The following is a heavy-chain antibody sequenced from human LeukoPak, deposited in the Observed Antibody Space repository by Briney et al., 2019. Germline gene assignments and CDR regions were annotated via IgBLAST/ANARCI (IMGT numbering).Heavy chain of an antibody. D-gene: IGHD6-13*01. J-gene: IGHJ3*02. V-gene: IGHV3-23*01. CDR1: GFTFSSYA. CDR3: ARVKAAAFAFDI. Sequence: GGSLRLSCAASGFTFSSYAMSWVRQAPGKGLEWVSAISGSGGSTYYADSVKGRFTISRDNAKNSLYLQMNSLRAEDTAVYYCARVKAAAFAFDIWGQGTMVTVSS. CDR2: ISGSGGST.